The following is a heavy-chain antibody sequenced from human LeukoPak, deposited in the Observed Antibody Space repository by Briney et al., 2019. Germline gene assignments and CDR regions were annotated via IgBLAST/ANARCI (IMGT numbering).Heavy chain of an antibody. CDR1: GFSVSNNY. Sequence: GGSLRLSCVVSGFSVSNNYMSWVRQAPGKGLEWVSIIYTGGTKYYAGSVKGRFIISRDTSKNTLYLQMNSLRAEDTAVYYCARDSSGSSSFFFGYWGQGTLVTVSS. J-gene: IGHJ4*02. V-gene: IGHV3-53*01. CDR2: IYTGGTK. D-gene: IGHD1-26*01. CDR3: ARDSSGSSSFFFGY.